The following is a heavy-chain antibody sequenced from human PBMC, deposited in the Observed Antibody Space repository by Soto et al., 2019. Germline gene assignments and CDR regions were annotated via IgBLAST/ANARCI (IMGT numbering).Heavy chain of an antibody. Sequence: QVLLRESGPGLVKPSETLSLACTVSGGPFNSGAYSWIWIRQPPGKGLEWIGSIYYTGSTNFNPSLKSRVTISMDTSKNQFSLNLKSVTTADMAVYYCARARLTFTYGMDVWGQGATVTVPS. D-gene: IGHD3-9*01. CDR3: ARARLTFTYGMDV. V-gene: IGHV4-61*08. CDR2: IYYTGST. CDR1: GGPFNSGAYS. J-gene: IGHJ6*02.